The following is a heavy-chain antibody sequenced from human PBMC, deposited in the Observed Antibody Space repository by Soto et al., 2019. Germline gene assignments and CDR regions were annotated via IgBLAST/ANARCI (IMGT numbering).Heavy chain of an antibody. Sequence: SETLSLTCTGSGGYISSSAYYWSWIRQHPGKGLEWIGYISHSGSTYYNPSLKSRVIISVDTSKNQFSLSLTSVTAADTAVYYCAREYTYGSNFFDCWGQGALVTVSS. CDR2: ISHSGST. J-gene: IGHJ4*02. D-gene: IGHD5-18*01. CDR3: AREYTYGSNFFDC. CDR1: GGYISSSAYY. V-gene: IGHV4-31*03.